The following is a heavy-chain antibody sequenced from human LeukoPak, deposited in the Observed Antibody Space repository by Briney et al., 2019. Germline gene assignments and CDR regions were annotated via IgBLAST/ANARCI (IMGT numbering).Heavy chain of an antibody. Sequence: GGSPRLSCAASGFTFSSYGMHWVRQAPGKGLEWVAVISYDGSNKYYADSVKGRFTISRDNSKNTLYLQMNSLRAEDTAVYYCAKDGSVVVAAKMFPDAFDIWGQGTMVTVSS. CDR3: AKDGSVVVAAKMFPDAFDI. CDR2: ISYDGSNK. CDR1: GFTFSSYG. V-gene: IGHV3-30*18. J-gene: IGHJ3*02. D-gene: IGHD2-15*01.